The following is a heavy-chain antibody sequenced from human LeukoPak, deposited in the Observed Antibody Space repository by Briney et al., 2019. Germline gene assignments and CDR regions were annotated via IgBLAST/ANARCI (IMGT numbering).Heavy chain of an antibody. CDR2: INPKSGDT. Sequence: ASVKVSCKASGGTFTDYYMHWVRQAPGQGLEWMGWINPKSGDTNYAQRFQGRVTMTRDTSISTAYMELSRLTSDDTAVYYCARDYYGSGSFSGHWGQGTLVTVSS. CDR3: ARDYYGSGSFSGH. V-gene: IGHV1-2*02. D-gene: IGHD3-10*01. J-gene: IGHJ4*02. CDR1: GGTFTDYY.